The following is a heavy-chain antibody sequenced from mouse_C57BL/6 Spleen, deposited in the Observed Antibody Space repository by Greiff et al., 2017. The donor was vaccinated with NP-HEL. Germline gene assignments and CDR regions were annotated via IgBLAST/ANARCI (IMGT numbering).Heavy chain of an antibody. Sequence: QVQLQQPGTELVKPGASVKMSCKASGYTFTSYWITWVKQRPGQGLEWIGDIYPGSGSTNYNEKFKSKATLTVDTSSSTAYMQLSSLTSEDSAVYYCARRGLRDAMDYWGQGTSVTVSS. CDR1: GYTFTSYW. V-gene: IGHV1-55*01. CDR3: ARRGLRDAMDY. CDR2: IYPGSGST. J-gene: IGHJ4*01. D-gene: IGHD2-2*01.